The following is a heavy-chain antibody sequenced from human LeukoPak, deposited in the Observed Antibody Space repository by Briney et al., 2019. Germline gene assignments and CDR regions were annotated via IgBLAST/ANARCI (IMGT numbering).Heavy chain of an antibody. D-gene: IGHD3-10*01. J-gene: IGHJ4*02. CDR3: ARDVMVDY. V-gene: IGHV3-21*01. CDR1: GFTFSSYT. CDR2: ITSGSTHI. Sequence: GGSLRLSCAASGFTFSSYTMNWVRQDPGRGLEWVSSITSGSTHIYYADSVKGRFTISRDNAKNSLFLQMNSLRAEDTAVYYCARDVMVDYWGQGTLVTVSS.